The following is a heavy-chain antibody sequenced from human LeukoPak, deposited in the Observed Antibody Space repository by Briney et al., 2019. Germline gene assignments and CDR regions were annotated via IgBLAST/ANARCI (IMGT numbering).Heavy chain of an antibody. CDR1: GGSISSYY. CDR3: ARGADIIPVPFDY. CDR2: IYYSGST. J-gene: IGHJ4*02. Sequence: SETQSLTCTVSGGSISSYYWSWIRQPPGKGLEWIGYIYYSGSTNYNPSLKSRVTISVDTSKNQFSLKLSSVTAADTAVYYCARGADIIPVPFDYWGQGTLVTVSS. D-gene: IGHD3-9*01. V-gene: IGHV4-59*01.